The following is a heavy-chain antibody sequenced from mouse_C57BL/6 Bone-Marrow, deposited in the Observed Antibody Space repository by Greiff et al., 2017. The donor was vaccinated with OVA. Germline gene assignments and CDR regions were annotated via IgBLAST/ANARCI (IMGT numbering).Heavy chain of an antibody. D-gene: IGHD1-1*01. CDR3: VSPYYYGSSLAWFAY. CDR1: GFSFNTYA. CDR2: IRSKSNNYAT. V-gene: IGHV10-1*01. Sequence: EVQLVESGGGLVQPKGSLKLSCAASGFSFNTYAMNWVSQAPGKGLEWVARIRSKSNNYATYYADSVKDRFTISRDDSESMLYLQMNNLKTEDTAMYDGVSPYYYGSSLAWFAYWGQGTLVTVSA. J-gene: IGHJ3*01.